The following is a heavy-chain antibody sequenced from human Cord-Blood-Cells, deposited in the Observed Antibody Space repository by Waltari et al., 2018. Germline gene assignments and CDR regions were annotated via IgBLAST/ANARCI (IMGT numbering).Heavy chain of an antibody. CDR3: ARVPSSIAARFDP. V-gene: IGHV1-69*12. CDR2: IIPIFGTA. J-gene: IGHJ5*02. CDR1: GATFSSYP. D-gene: IGHD6-6*01. Sequence: QVQLVQSGAGVKKPGSPVKVSCKASGATFSSYPITWVRQAPGQGLEWMGGIIPIFGTANYAQKFQGRVTITADESTSTAYMELSSLRSEDTAVYYCARVPSSIAARFDPWGQGTLVTVSS.